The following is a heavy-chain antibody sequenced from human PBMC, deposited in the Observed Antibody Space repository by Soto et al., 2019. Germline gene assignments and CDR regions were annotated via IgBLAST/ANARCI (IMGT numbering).Heavy chain of an antibody. CDR1: GFTFSSYC. D-gene: IGHD4-17*01. Sequence: PGGSLKLSCSASGFTFSSYCIHWVRQAPGNGLEWVGVISDDGSNKYYADSVKGRFTIYRDNSKNTLYLQMNSLRAEEKAVYYCGKDRAYGDYELNYFDYWGQGTLVTVSS. CDR2: ISDDGSNK. V-gene: IGHV3-30*18. CDR3: GKDRAYGDYELNYFDY. J-gene: IGHJ4*02.